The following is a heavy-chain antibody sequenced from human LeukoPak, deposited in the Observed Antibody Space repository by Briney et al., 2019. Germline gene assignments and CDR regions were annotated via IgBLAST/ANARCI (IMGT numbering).Heavy chain of an antibody. J-gene: IGHJ4*02. CDR3: AKYCTNGVCYTDFDS. Sequence: KPSETLSLTCTVSGGSISSSSYYWGWIRQPPGKGLEWIGSIYYNGSTYYNPSLKSRVTISVDTSKNQFSLKLSSVNAADTAVYYCAKYCTNGVCYTDFDSWGQGTLVTVST. CDR1: GGSISSSSYY. V-gene: IGHV4-39*01. CDR2: IYYNGST. D-gene: IGHD2-8*01.